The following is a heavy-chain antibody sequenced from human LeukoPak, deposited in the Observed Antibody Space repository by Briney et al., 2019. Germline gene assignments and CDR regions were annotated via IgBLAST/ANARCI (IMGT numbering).Heavy chain of an antibody. CDR1: GFTVSSNY. V-gene: IGHV3-66*01. CDR2: IYSGGST. D-gene: IGHD6-19*01. J-gene: IGHJ6*02. Sequence: GGSLGLSCAASGFTVSSNYMSWVRQAPGKGLEWVSVIYSGGSTYYADSVKGRFTISRDNSKNTLYLQMNSLRAEDTAVYYCAREGGYSSVIVDYYGMDVWGQGTTVTVSS. CDR3: AREGGYSSVIVDYYGMDV.